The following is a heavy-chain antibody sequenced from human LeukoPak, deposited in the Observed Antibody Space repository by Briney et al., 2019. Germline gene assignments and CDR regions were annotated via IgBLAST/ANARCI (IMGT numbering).Heavy chain of an antibody. Sequence: ASVKVSCKASGYTFIEHWMHWVRQAPGQGLEWVGLINPTGSATLYAQKFQGRVTLTRDMSTNTDYMELRSLKSEDTAVYYCARDNSVGDIAWWFDPWGQGTLVTVSS. D-gene: IGHD3-10*01. CDR1: GYTFIEHW. J-gene: IGHJ5*02. V-gene: IGHV1-46*01. CDR2: INPTGSAT. CDR3: ARDNSVGDIAWWFDP.